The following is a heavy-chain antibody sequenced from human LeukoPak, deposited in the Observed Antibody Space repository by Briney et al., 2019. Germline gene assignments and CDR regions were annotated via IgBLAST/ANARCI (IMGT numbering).Heavy chain of an antibody. CDR2: ISSSSSYI. V-gene: IGHV3-21*01. Sequence: GGSLRLSCAASGFTFSSYSMNWVRQAPGKGLEWVSSISSSSSYIYYADSVKGRYTISRDNAKNSLYLQMNSLRAEDTAVYYCARDWFHAIDYWGQGTLVTVSS. CDR1: GFTFSSYS. J-gene: IGHJ4*02. D-gene: IGHD2/OR15-2a*01. CDR3: ARDWFHAIDY.